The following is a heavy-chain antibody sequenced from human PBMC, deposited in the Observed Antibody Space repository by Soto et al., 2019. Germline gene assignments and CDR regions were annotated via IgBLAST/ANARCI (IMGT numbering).Heavy chain of an antibody. J-gene: IGHJ6*02. V-gene: IGHV3-21*01. D-gene: IGHD3-22*01. CDR1: GFTFSTYS. CDR2: ISSSSSYI. CDR3: ARYDSSGYYWPYYYYGMDV. Sequence: EVQLVESGGGLVKPGGSLRLSRAASGFTFSTYSMNWVRQAPGKGLEWVSSISSSSSYIYYADSVKGRFTISRDNAKNSLYLQMNSLRAEDTAVYYCARYDSSGYYWPYYYYGMDVWGQGTTVTVSS.